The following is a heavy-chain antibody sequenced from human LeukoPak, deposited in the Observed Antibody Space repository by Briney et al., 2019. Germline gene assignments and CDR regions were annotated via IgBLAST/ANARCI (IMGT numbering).Heavy chain of an antibody. J-gene: IGHJ4*02. V-gene: IGHV3-9*01. CDR1: GFTFDDYA. Sequence: PGGSLRLSCAASGFTFDDYAMHWVRQAPGKGLEWVSGIDWDGGSLDYEDSVKGRFTISRDNTKNSLYLQMSSLRAEDTALYYCAKDSGTNYDSSGFLPHFDSWGQGTLVTVSS. D-gene: IGHD3-22*01. CDR2: IDWDGGSL. CDR3: AKDSGTNYDSSGFLPHFDS.